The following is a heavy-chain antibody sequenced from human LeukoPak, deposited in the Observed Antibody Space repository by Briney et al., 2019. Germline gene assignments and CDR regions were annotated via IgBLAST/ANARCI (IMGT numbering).Heavy chain of an antibody. CDR2: INPNSGGT. CDR3: ARDNSPYYYDILTGYRSADWYFDL. Sequence: VASVKLSCKASGYTFTGYYMHWVRQAPGQGLEWMGWINPNSGGTNYAQKFQGRVTMTRDTSISTAYMELSRLRSDDTAVYYCARDNSPYYYDILTGYRSADWYFDLWGRGTLVTVSS. D-gene: IGHD3-9*01. J-gene: IGHJ2*01. CDR1: GYTFTGYY. V-gene: IGHV1-2*02.